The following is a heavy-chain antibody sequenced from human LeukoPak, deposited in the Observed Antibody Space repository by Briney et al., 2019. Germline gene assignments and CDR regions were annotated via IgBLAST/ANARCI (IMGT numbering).Heavy chain of an antibody. J-gene: IGHJ5*02. Sequence: ASVKVSCKASGYAFTNYAIQWVRQAPGQRLEWMGWINAGNSHTRYSQNFQGRVTVTRDTSASTAYMELSSLRSEDTAVYYCARCGYSDGWSCDHWGQGTLVTVSS. D-gene: IGHD5-18*01. CDR2: INAGNSHT. CDR1: GYAFTNYA. V-gene: IGHV1-3*01. CDR3: ARCGYSDGWSCDH.